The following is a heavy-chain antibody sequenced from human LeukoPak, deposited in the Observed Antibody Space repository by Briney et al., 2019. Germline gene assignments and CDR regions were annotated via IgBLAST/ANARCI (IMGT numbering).Heavy chain of an antibody. D-gene: IGHD3-10*01. Sequence: GGSLRLSCAASGFTFSIYGTHWVRQAPGKGLEWVAVIANDGKTTYYADSVKGRFTISRDNSKNTLYLQMNSLRPEDTAVYYCTKEGLPSGSSWSAWFDPWGQGTLVTVSS. J-gene: IGHJ5*02. V-gene: IGHV3-30*18. CDR2: IANDGKTT. CDR1: GFTFSIYG. CDR3: TKEGLPSGSSWSAWFDP.